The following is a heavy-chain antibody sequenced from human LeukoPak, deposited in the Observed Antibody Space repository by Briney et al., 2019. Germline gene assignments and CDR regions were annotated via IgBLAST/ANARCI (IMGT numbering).Heavy chain of an antibody. CDR1: GFTFSHYE. Sequence: GGSLRLSCAASGFTFSHYEMNWVRQAPGKGLEWVSYISSGGSIIYYAGSVKGRFTTSRDNAKNSVYLQMNSLKTEDTAVYYCTTDLGRSRIAPRFYYWGQGTLVTVSS. J-gene: IGHJ4*02. CDR2: ISSGGSII. V-gene: IGHV3-48*03. D-gene: IGHD6-6*01. CDR3: TTDLGRSRIAPRFYY.